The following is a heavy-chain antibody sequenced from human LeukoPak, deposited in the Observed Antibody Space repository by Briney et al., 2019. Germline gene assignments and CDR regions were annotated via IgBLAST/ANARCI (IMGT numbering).Heavy chain of an antibody. V-gene: IGHV4-59*08. CDR1: GGSISSYY. CDR2: IYYSGST. CDR3: ARHVYFDY. J-gene: IGHJ4*02. Sequence: SETLSLTCTASGGSISSYYRSWIRQPPGKGLEWIGYIYYSGSTNYNPSLKSRVTISVDTSKNQFSLKLSSVTAADTAVYYCARHVYFDYWGQGTLVTVSS.